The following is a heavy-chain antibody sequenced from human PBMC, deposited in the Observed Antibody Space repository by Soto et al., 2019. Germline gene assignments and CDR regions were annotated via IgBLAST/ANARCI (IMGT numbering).Heavy chain of an antibody. V-gene: IGHV4-30-2*01. CDR2: IYHTGTT. J-gene: IGHJ5*02. CDR1: GGSINSGDYS. D-gene: IGHD3-22*01. Sequence: QLQLQESGSGLVKPSQTLSLTCTVSGGSINSGDYSWTWIRQPPGKGLEWIGYIYHTGTTYYNMSLKSRVTISVDRSKNQFSRKLSSVTAADTAVYYCARGINYYDSSGDSWFAPWGQGTMVTVSS. CDR3: ARGINYYDSSGDSWFAP.